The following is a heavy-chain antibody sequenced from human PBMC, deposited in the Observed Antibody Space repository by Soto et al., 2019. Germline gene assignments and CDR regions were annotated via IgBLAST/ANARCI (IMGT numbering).Heavy chain of an antibody. CDR2: IWYDGSNK. CDR1: GITFSNYG. D-gene: IGHD2-15*01. V-gene: IGHV3-33*01. J-gene: IGHJ4*01. CDR3: ATARLGYCGGGKCLIPQD. Sequence: GGSLRLSCAASGITFSNYGMHWVRQAPGKGLEWVAVIWYDGSNKYYADSVKGRFTISRDNSKNTPYLQMNSLRADDTAVYYCATARLGYCGGGKCLIPQDWGQGTLVTVYS.